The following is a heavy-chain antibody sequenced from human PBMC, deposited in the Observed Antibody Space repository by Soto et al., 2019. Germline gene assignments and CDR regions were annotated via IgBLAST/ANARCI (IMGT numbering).Heavy chain of an antibody. CDR2: IIPIFGTA. CDR1: GGTFSSYA. V-gene: IGHV1-69*12. J-gene: IGHJ6*02. D-gene: IGHD5-18*01. Sequence: QVQLVQSGAEVKKPGSSVKVSCKASGGTFSSYASSWVRQAPGQELEWMGGIIPIFGTANYAQKFQGRVTITADXSXSAXYMELSSLRSEDTAVYYCASHSYGYFPHYYHGMDVWGQGTTVTVSS. CDR3: ASHSYGYFPHYYHGMDV.